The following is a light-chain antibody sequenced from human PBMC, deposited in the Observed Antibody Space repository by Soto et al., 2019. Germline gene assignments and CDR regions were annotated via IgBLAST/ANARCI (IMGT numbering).Light chain of an antibody. CDR3: SSYAGSYTYV. Sequence: QSALTQPRSVSGSPGQSVTISCTGTSSDVGGYNHVSWYQQRPGKAPKLMIYDVIKRPSGVPDRFSGSKSDNTASLTISGLQAEDEADYYCSSYAGSYTYVFATGTKLNVL. J-gene: IGLJ1*01. V-gene: IGLV2-11*01. CDR1: SSDVGGYNH. CDR2: DVI.